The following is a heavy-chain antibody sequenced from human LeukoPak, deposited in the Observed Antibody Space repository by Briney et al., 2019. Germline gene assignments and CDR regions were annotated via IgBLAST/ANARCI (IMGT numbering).Heavy chain of an antibody. J-gene: IGHJ4*02. CDR3: AEESPQFDY. CDR2: ISAGGDIT. CDR1: GFTFSSYA. Sequence: GGSLRLSCTASGFTFSSYAMSWVRQAPGKGLEWISSISAGGDITHYADSMQGRFTISRDNSKNTLYLQMNSLRAEDTAVYYCAEESPQFDYWGQGTLVTVSS. V-gene: IGHV3-23*01.